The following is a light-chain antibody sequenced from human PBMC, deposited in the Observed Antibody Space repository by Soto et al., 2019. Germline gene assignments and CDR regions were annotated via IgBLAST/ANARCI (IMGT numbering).Light chain of an antibody. CDR3: STYTSSSTL. CDR2: DVT. V-gene: IGLV2-14*01. J-gene: IGLJ2*01. CDR1: SSDVGTYNY. Sequence: QSALTQPASVSGSPGQSITISCTGTSSDVGTYNYVSWYQQHPGKAPKLMIYDVTHRPSGVSNRFSGSKSGNTASLTISGLQAEDEADYYCSTYTSSSTLFGGGTKLTVL.